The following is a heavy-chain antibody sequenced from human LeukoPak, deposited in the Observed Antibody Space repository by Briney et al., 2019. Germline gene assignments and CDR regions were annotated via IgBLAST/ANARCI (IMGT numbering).Heavy chain of an antibody. V-gene: IGHV3-48*01. CDR2: ISSSSSNI. CDR3: ARAARPAGVAANVQSN. Sequence: PGRSLRLSCAASGFTFSSYGMHWVRQAPGKGLEWVSYISSSSSNIYSADSVKGRFTISRDNAKNSLYLQMNSLRAEDTAVYYCARAARPAGVAANVQSNWGQGTLVTVSS. CDR1: GFTFSSYG. D-gene: IGHD6-13*01. J-gene: IGHJ4*02.